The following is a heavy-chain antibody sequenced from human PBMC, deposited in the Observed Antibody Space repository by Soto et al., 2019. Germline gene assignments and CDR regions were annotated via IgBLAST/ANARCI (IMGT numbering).Heavy chain of an antibody. Sequence: PSETLSLTCTVSGGSISSSIYYWGWIRQPPGKGLEWIGSIYYSGSTDYSPSPKSRVTISVDTSKNQFSLKLSSVTAADTAVYYCARLQGSRGVIRFYYGMDVWGKGTTVTVSS. D-gene: IGHD3-10*01. CDR2: IYYSGST. CDR1: GGSISSSIYY. V-gene: IGHV4-39*01. CDR3: ARLQGSRGVIRFYYGMDV. J-gene: IGHJ6*04.